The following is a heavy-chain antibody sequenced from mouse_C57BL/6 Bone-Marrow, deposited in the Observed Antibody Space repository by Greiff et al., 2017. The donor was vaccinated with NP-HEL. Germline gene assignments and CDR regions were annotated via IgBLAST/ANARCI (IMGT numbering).Heavy chain of an antibody. V-gene: IGHV1-18*01. J-gene: IGHJ2*01. Sequence: VQLQQSGPELVKPGASVKIPCKASGYTFTDYNMDWVKQSHGKSLEWIGDINPNNGGTIYNQKFKGKATLTVDKSSSTAYMERRSLTSEDTAVYYCARYYGNYLYFDYWGQGTTLTVSS. CDR3: ARYYGNYLYFDY. CDR2: INPNNGGT. CDR1: GYTFTDYN. D-gene: IGHD2-1*01.